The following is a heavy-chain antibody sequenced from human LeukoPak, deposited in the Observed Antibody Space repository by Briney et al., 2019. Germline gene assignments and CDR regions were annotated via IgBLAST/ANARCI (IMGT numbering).Heavy chain of an antibody. CDR1: GFTFSSYT. V-gene: IGHV3-21*01. Sequence: NSGGSLRLSCAASGFTFSSYTMNWVRQAPGKGLEWVSSISSSSDYIYYADSVKGRFTISRDNAKNSLYLQMNSLRAEDTAVYYCARDLEFDYWGQGTLVTVSS. CDR2: ISSSSDYI. D-gene: IGHD3-3*01. CDR3: ARDLEFDY. J-gene: IGHJ4*02.